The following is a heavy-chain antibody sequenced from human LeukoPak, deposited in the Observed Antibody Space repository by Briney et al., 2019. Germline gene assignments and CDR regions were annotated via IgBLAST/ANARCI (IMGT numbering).Heavy chain of an antibody. CDR3: ARGLDCSSTSCLYYFDY. CDR1: GYSFTSYW. J-gene: IGHJ4*02. D-gene: IGHD2-2*01. CDR2: IYPGDSDT. V-gene: IGHV5-51*01. Sequence: GESLKISCKGSGYSFTSYWIGWVRQMPGKGLEWMGIIYPGDSDTRYSPSFQGQVTISADKSISTAYLQWSSLKASDTAMYYCARGLDCSSTSCLYYFDYWGQGTLVTVSS.